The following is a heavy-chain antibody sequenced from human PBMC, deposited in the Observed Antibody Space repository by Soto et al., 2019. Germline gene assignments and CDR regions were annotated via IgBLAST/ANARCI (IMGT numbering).Heavy chain of an antibody. CDR3: AKDTYYHDTTGYYVFDY. CDR2: ISYDGNNE. Sequence: QVQLVESGGGVVQPGRSLRLSCAASGFIFSAYGIHWVRQAPGKGLEWVAVISYDGNNEHYADSVKGRFTISRDNSKNTLFLQMSSLGAEDTAVYYCAKDTYYHDTTGYYVFDYWGQGTLVTVS. CDR1: GFIFSAYG. J-gene: IGHJ4*02. D-gene: IGHD3-22*01. V-gene: IGHV3-30*18.